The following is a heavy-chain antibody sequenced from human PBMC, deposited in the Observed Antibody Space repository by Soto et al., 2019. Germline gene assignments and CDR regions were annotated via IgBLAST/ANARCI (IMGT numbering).Heavy chain of an antibody. V-gene: IGHV1-69*12. CDR3: ARGYYDSSGYYYPSDY. CDR1: GGTFSSYA. CDR2: IIPIFGTA. J-gene: IGHJ4*02. D-gene: IGHD3-22*01. Sequence: QVQLVQSGAEVKKPGSSVKVSCKASGGTFSSYAISWVRQAPGQGLEWMGGIIPIFGTANYAQKFQGRVTITADESTSTAHMELSSLRSEDTAVYYCARGYYDSSGYYYPSDYWGQGTLFTVSS.